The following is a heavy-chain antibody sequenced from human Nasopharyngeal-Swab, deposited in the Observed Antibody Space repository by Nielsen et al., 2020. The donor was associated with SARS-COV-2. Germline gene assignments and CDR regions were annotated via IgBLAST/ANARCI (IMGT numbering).Heavy chain of an antibody. CDR2: IYHSGST. J-gene: IGHJ6*02. V-gene: IGHV4-4*02. CDR1: GGSISSSNW. CDR3: ARVVSSSRGDYYYGMDV. D-gene: IGHD6-13*01. Sequence: ETPSRTCAVSGGSISSSNWWSWVRQPPGKGLEWIGEIYHSGSTNYNPSLKSRVTISVDTSKNQFSLKLSSVTAADTAVYYCARVVSSSRGDYYYGMDVWGQGTTVTVSS.